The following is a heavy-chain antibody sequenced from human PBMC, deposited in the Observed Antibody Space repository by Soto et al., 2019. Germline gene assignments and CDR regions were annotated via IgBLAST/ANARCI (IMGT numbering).Heavy chain of an antibody. CDR2: ISGSGGST. CDR3: AKTYYYDSSAYAYDAFDI. D-gene: IGHD3-22*01. CDR1: GFTFSSYA. V-gene: IGHV3-23*01. Sequence: VGSLRLSCAASGFTFSSYAMSWVRQAPGKGLEWVSAISGSGGSTYYADSVKGRFTISRDNSKNTLYLQMNSLRAEDTAVYYCAKTYYYDSSAYAYDAFDIWGTGTMVTVSS. J-gene: IGHJ3*02.